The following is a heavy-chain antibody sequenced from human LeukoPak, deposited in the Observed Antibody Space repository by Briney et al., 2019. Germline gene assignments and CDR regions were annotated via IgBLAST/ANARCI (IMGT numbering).Heavy chain of an antibody. D-gene: IGHD3-10*01. Sequence: GSLRLSCAASGFTFSSYWMSWVRQAPGKGLEWIGSIYYSGGTYYSPSLTSRVTISLDTSRNQFSLKLNSVTAADTAVYYCAKSNGYGLVDIWGQGTMVTVSS. CDR2: IYYSGGT. CDR1: GFTFSSYW. CDR3: AKSNGYGLVDI. V-gene: IGHV4-39*07. J-gene: IGHJ3*02.